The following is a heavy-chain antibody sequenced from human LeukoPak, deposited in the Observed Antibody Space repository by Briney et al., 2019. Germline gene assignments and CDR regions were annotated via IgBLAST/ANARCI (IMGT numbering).Heavy chain of an antibody. Sequence: GGSLRLSCAASGFTFSSYSMNWVRQAPGKGLKWVSSISSSSSYIYYADSVKGRFTISRDNAKNSLYPQMNSLRAEDTAVYYCTRDQVYSGYDFFDYWGQGTLVTVSS. J-gene: IGHJ4*02. V-gene: IGHV3-21*01. D-gene: IGHD5-12*01. CDR2: ISSSSSYI. CDR1: GFTFSSYS. CDR3: TRDQVYSGYDFFDY.